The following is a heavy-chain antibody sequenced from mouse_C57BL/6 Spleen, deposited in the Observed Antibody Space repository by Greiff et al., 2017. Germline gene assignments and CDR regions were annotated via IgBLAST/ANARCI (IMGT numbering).Heavy chain of an antibody. CDR1: GYTFTSYW. J-gene: IGHJ2*01. CDR2: IDPSASYT. Sequence: QVQLQQPGAELVMPGASVKLSCKASGYTFTSYWMHWVKQRPGQGLEWIGKIDPSASYTNYNQKFKGKSTLTVDKSSSTAYMQLSSLTSADSAVYYCAKAGGGPYYFDYWGQGTTLTVSS. V-gene: IGHV1-69*01. CDR3: AKAGGGPYYFDY. D-gene: IGHD1-1*02.